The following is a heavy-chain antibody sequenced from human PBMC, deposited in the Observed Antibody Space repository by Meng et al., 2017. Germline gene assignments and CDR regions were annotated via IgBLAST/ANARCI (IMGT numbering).Heavy chain of an antibody. CDR3: ARDLEQQLVPGAFDY. V-gene: IGHV4-4*07. CDR1: GGSISSYY. Sequence: SETLSLTCTVSGGSISSYYWSWIRQPAGKGLEWIGRIYTSGSTNYNPSLKSRVTMSVDTSKNQFSLKLSSVTAADTAVYYCARDLEQQLVPGAFDYWGQGTLVTVSS. J-gene: IGHJ4*02. D-gene: IGHD6-13*01. CDR2: IYTSGST.